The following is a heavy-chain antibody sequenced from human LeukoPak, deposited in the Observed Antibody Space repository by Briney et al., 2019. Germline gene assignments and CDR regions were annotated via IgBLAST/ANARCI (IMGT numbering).Heavy chain of an antibody. CDR3: ARDDYGENLDY. D-gene: IGHD4-17*01. J-gene: IGHJ4*02. CDR2: IKQDGSEE. V-gene: IGHV3-7*01. Sequence: GGSLRPSCAASGFTFSSYWMCWVRQAPGKGLEWVANIKQDGSEEYYVDSVKGRFTISRDNAKNSLYLQMNSLRTEDTAVYYCARDDYGENLDYWGQGTLVTVSS. CDR1: GFTFSSYW.